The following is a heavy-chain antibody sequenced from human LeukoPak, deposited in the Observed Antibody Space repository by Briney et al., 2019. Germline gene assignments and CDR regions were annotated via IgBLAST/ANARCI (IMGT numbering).Heavy chain of an antibody. CDR3: AAGYYDYVWGSFREYYFDG. Sequence: SVKVSCKASGFTFTSSAMQWLRQARGQRLEWRGWIVVGSGNTNYAQKFQERVTITRDLSTSTAYMELSSLRSEDTAVYYCAAGYYDYVWGSFREYYFDGWGQGTLVTVSS. CDR1: GFTFTSSA. V-gene: IGHV1-58*02. CDR2: IVVGSGNT. J-gene: IGHJ4*01. D-gene: IGHD3-16*02.